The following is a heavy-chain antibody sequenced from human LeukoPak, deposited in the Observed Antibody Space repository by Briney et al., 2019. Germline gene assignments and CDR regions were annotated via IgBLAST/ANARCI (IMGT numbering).Heavy chain of an antibody. V-gene: IGHV3-30*04. Sequence: PGGSLRLSCAASGFTFSSYAMHWVRRAPGKGLEWVAVISYDGSNKYYADSVKGRFTISRDNSKNTLYLQMNSLRAEDTAVYYCARDRGHVVVTAIQASYFDYWGQGTLVTVSS. J-gene: IGHJ4*02. CDR2: ISYDGSNK. D-gene: IGHD2-21*02. CDR3: ARDRGHVVVTAIQASYFDY. CDR1: GFTFSSYA.